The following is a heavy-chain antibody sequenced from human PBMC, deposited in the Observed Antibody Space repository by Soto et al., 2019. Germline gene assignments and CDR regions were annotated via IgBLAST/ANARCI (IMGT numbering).Heavy chain of an antibody. CDR3: ARAMKGYDSSGYYVDWFEP. J-gene: IGHJ5*02. V-gene: IGHV4-59*01. D-gene: IGHD3-22*01. CDR2: IYYSGST. CDR1: GGSISSYY. Sequence: SETLSLTCTVSGGSISSYYWSWIRQPPRKGLEWIGYIYYSGSTNYNPSLKSRVTISVDTSKNQFSLKLSSVTAADTAVYYCARAMKGYDSSGYYVDWFEPWGQGTLVTVSS.